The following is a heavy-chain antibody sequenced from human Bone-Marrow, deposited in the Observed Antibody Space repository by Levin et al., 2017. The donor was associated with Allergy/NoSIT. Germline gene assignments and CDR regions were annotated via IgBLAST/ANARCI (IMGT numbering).Heavy chain of an antibody. Sequence: ASVKVSCKGSGYRFGSFGISWVRQAPGQGLEWMGWVSAHNGNTKYAEKVQGRVTMTTDTSTTTGYMELRSLTFDDTAVYFCARINPGHYGDAWGGMDVWGLGTTVTVSS. CDR2: VSAHNGNT. V-gene: IGHV1-18*01. J-gene: IGHJ6*02. CDR1: GYRFGSFG. D-gene: IGHD3-16*01. CDR3: ARINPGHYGDAWGGMDV.